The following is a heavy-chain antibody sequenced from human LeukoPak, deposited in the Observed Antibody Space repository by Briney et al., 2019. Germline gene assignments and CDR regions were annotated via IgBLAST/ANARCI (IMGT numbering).Heavy chain of an antibody. D-gene: IGHD5-18*01. J-gene: IGHJ4*02. V-gene: IGHV3-48*01. CDR2: ISSSSSTI. Sequence: GGSLRLSCAAFGFTFSSYSMNWVRQAPGKGLEWVSYISSSSSTIYYADSVKGRFTISRDNAKNSLYLQMNSLRAEDTAVYYCARDSLRGYSYGYTGDYWGQGTLVTVSS. CDR3: ARDSLRGYSYGYTGDY. CDR1: GFTFSSYS.